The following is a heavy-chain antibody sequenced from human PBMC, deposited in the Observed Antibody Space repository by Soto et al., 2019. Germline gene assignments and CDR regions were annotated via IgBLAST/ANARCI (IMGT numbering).Heavy chain of an antibody. CDR2: IIPIFGTA. CDR1: GGTFSSYA. J-gene: IGHJ5*02. D-gene: IGHD3-3*01. Sequence: QVQLVQSGAEVKKPGSSVKVSCKASGGTFSSYAISWVRQAPGQGLEWMGGIIPIFGTANYAQKFQGRVTITADESTSTAYMELSSLRSEYTAVYYCARRASRYYDFWSGYPWFDPWGQGTLVTVSS. CDR3: ARRASRYYDFWSGYPWFDP. V-gene: IGHV1-69*01.